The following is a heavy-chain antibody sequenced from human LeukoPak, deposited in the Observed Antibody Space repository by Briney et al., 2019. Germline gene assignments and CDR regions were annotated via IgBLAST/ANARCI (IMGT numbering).Heavy chain of an antibody. CDR2: IEQDGTEK. V-gene: IGHV3-7*01. J-gene: IGHJ4*02. Sequence: GGSLRLSCTTSGSNFRAYWMSWVRQAPGKGLEWVANIEQDGTEKYYVDSVKGRFTISRDNAKNSLYLQMNSLRAEDTAVYYCAIQKADLITMIRGVMAYWGQGTLVTVSS. D-gene: IGHD3-10*01. CDR3: AIQKADLITMIRGVMAY. CDR1: GSNFRAYW.